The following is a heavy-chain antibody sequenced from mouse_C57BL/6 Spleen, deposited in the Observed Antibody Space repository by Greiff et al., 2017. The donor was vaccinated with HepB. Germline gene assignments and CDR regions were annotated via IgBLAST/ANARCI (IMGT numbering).Heavy chain of an antibody. V-gene: IGHV3-1*01. D-gene: IGHD1-1*01. J-gene: IGHJ2*01. CDR2: ISYSGST. Sequence: EVQLQESGPGMVKPSQSLSLTCTVTGYSITSGYDWHWIRHFPGNKLEWMGYISYSGSTNYNPSLKSRISITHDTSKNHFFLKLNSVTTEDTATYYCAREGSSYVLDYWGQGTTLTVSS. CDR3: AREGSSYVLDY. CDR1: GYSITSGYD.